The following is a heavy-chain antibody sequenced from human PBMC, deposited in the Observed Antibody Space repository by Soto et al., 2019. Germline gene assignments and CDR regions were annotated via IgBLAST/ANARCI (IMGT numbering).Heavy chain of an antibody. Sequence: GGSLRLSCAASGFTFSSYSMNWVRQAPGKGLEWVSYISSSSSTIYYADSVKDRFTISRDNAKNSLYLKMNSLRAEETAVYYCARSYYYDSSGSLNWFDPWGQGTLVTVSS. CDR1: GFTFSSYS. J-gene: IGHJ5*02. D-gene: IGHD3-22*01. CDR2: ISSSSSTI. CDR3: ARSYYYDSSGSLNWFDP. V-gene: IGHV3-48*01.